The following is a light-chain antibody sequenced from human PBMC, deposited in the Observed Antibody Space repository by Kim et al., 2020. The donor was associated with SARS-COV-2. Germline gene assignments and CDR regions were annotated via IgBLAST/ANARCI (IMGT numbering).Light chain of an antibody. CDR2: EVN. CDR3: CAYAGSGIWL. CDR1: SNDVGSYDI. Sequence: GQSIALSCTGTSNDVGSYDIVSWYQQFPGKAPKLVIYEVNKRPSGTSSRFSGSKSGNTASLSISGLQTEDEADYSCCAYAGSGIWLFGGGTKLTVL. J-gene: IGLJ2*01. V-gene: IGLV2-23*02.